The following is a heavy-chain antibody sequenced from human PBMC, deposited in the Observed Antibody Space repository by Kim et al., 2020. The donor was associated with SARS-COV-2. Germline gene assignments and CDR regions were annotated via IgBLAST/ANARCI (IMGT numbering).Heavy chain of an antibody. Sequence: GGSLRLSCAASGFTFSSYAMSWVRQAPGKGLEWVSAISGSGGSTYYADSVKGRFTISRDNSKNTLYLQMNSLRAEDTAVYYCAKDRTWIQLSGDFDYWGQGTLVTVSS. J-gene: IGHJ4*02. D-gene: IGHD5-18*01. CDR1: GFTFSSYA. CDR3: AKDRTWIQLSGDFDY. CDR2: ISGSGGST. V-gene: IGHV3-23*01.